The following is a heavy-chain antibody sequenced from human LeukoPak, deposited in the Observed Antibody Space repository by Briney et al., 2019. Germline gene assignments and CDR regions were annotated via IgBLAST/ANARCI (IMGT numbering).Heavy chain of an antibody. V-gene: IGHV4-59*08. J-gene: IGHJ4*02. CDR3: ARQGSHYGSGPYYFDY. CDR1: GGSISSYY. Sequence: SETLSLTCTVSGGSISSYYWSWIRQPPGKGLEWIGYIYYSGSTNYNPSLKSRVTISVDTSKNQFSLKLSSVTAADTAVYYCARQGSHYGSGPYYFDYWSQGTLVTVSS. D-gene: IGHD3-10*01. CDR2: IYYSGST.